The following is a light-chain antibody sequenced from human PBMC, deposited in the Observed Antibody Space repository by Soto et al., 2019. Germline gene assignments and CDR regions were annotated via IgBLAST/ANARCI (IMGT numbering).Light chain of an antibody. CDR3: QQYGGSPRT. CDR2: DAS. J-gene: IGKJ1*01. CDR1: QSVSSSS. Sequence: EIVLTQSPGTLSLSPGERATLSCRASQSVSSSSLAWYQQKRGQAPRLLIHDASSRATGIPDRFSASGSGTDFTLTISRLEPEDFAVYYCQQYGGSPRTFGQGTKVDIK. V-gene: IGKV3-20*01.